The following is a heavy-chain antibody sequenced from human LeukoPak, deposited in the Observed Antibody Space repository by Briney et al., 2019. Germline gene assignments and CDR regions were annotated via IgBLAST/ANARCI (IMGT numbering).Heavy chain of an antibody. CDR1: GFTVSSNY. CDR2: IYSGGST. V-gene: IGHV3-53*01. CDR3: ARGEAVATYYYGMDV. J-gene: IGHJ6*04. D-gene: IGHD6-19*01. Sequence: GGSLRLSCAASGFTVSSNYMSWVRQAPGKGLEWVSVIYSGGSTYYADSVKGRFTISRDNSKNTLYLQMNSLRAEDTAVYYCARGEAVATYYYGMDVWGKGTTVTVSS.